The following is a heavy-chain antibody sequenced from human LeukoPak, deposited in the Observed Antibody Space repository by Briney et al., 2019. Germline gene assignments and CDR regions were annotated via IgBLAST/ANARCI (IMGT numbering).Heavy chain of an antibody. CDR2: IYYSGST. D-gene: IGHD1-7*01. CDR3: XTPYXWXYVRYAXXX. CDR1: GGSISSSSYY. Sequence: PSETLSLTCTVSGGSISSSSYYWGWIRQPPGKGLEWIGSIYYSGSTYYNPSLKSRVTISVDTSKNQFSLKLSSVTAADTAVYYXXTPYXWXYVRYAXXXWGQGXXXTVSS. J-gene: IGHJ3*01. V-gene: IGHV4-39*01.